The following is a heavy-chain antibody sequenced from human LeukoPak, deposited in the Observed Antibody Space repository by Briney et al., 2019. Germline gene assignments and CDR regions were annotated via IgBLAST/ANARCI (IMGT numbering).Heavy chain of an antibody. J-gene: IGHJ3*02. V-gene: IGHV1-18*01. D-gene: IGHD5-12*01. CDR2: ISAYNGNT. CDR3: ARGIVATIFSLQDQPGDAFDI. CDR1: GYTFTSYG. Sequence: GASVKVSCKASGYTFTSYGISWVRQAPGQGLEWMGWISAYNGNTNYAQKLQGRVTMTTDTSTSTAYMELRSLRSDDTAVYYCARGIVATIFSLQDQPGDAFDIWGQGTMVTVSS.